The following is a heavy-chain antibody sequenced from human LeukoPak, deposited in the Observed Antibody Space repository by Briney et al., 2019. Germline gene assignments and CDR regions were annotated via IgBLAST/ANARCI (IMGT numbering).Heavy chain of an antibody. CDR2: IHRGGST. D-gene: IGHD4/OR15-4a*01. CDR3: ARDSRQGCFCDY. J-gene: IGHJ4*02. Sequence: PGGSLRLSCAASGFTASSNYMSWVRQAPGKGLEWVSVIHRGGSTYYADSVKGRFTISRDISTNTLYLQMNSLRAEDTAVYYCARDSRQGCFCDYWGQGTQVAVSS. CDR1: GFTASSNY. V-gene: IGHV3-53*01.